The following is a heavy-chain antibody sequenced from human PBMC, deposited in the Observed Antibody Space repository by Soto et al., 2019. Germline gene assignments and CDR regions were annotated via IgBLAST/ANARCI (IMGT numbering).Heavy chain of an antibody. J-gene: IGHJ4*02. CDR3: SRAGEGITMVRGVNPYFDY. V-gene: IGHV1-46*03. Sequence: ASVKVSCKASGYTFTSYYMHWVRQAPGQGLERMGIINPSGGSTSYAQKFQGRVTMTRDTSTSTVYMELSSLRSEDTAVYYCSRAGEGITMVRGVNPYFDYWGQGTLVTSPQ. D-gene: IGHD3-10*01. CDR2: INPSGGST. CDR1: GYTFTSYY.